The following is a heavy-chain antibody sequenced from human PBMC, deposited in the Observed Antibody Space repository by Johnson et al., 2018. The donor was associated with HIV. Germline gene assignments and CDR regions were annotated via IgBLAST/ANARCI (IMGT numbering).Heavy chain of an antibody. J-gene: IGHJ3*02. CDR3: ARDHGWSRGWLFDAFDI. CDR2: ISRYGNTI. Sequence: QVQLVESGGGVVKPGGSLRLSCAASGFSLSDSYMSWIRQTPGKGLEWLSYISRYGNTIYYADSVKGRFTIPRDNAKNSLYLQMNSLRPEDTAVYYCARDHGWSRGWLFDAFDIWGQGTMVTVSS. CDR1: GFSLSDSY. V-gene: IGHV3-11*04. D-gene: IGHD6-19*01.